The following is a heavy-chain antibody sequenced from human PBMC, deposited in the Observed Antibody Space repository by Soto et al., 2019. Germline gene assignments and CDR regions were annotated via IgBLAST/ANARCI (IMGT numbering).Heavy chain of an antibody. V-gene: IGHV4-30-4*01. J-gene: IGHJ5*02. Sequence: SETLSLTCTVSGGSISSGDYYWSWIRQPPGKGLEWIGYIYYSGSTYYNPSLKSRVTISVDTSKNQFSLKLSSVTAADTAVYYCARGARYYGSGTYNWFDPWGQGTLVTVST. D-gene: IGHD3-10*01. CDR1: GGSISSGDYY. CDR2: IYYSGST. CDR3: ARGARYYGSGTYNWFDP.